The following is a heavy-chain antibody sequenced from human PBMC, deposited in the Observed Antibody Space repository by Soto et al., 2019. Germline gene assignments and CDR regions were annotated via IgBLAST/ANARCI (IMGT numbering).Heavy chain of an antibody. V-gene: IGHV1-2*02. CDR1: GYTFTGYY. CDR2: INPNSGDT. Sequence: QVQLVQSGTEVKRPGDSVKVSCKASGYTFTGYYVHWVRQAPGQGLEWMGWINPNSGDTYLAQRFQGRVTMNRDTSIGTAYMEVSVLTSDDTAEYYCAKGGAIVAAGTRVYLYNAMDVWGQGTTVSVSS. D-gene: IGHD1-26*01. J-gene: IGHJ6*02. CDR3: AKGGAIVAAGTRVYLYNAMDV.